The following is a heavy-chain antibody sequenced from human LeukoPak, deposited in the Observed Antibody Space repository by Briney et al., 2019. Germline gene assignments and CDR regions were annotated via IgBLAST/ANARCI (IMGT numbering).Heavy chain of an antibody. Sequence: GGSLRLSCAASGVTFSRYWMHWVRQAPGKGLVWVSRIKNDGSRTTYADAVKGRFTISRDNAKNTLYLQMNSLSADDTAVYYCAREPYCSGGSCYTSGFDCWGQGTLVTVSS. CDR2: IKNDGSRT. V-gene: IGHV3-74*01. CDR3: AREPYCSGGSCYTSGFDC. D-gene: IGHD2-15*01. J-gene: IGHJ4*02. CDR1: GVTFSRYW.